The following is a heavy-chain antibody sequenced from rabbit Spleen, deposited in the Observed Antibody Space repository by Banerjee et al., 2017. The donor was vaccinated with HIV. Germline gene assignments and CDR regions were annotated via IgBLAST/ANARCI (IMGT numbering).Heavy chain of an antibody. CDR1: GFSFSTSDY. J-gene: IGHJ6*01. V-gene: IGHV1S45*01. Sequence: QEQLVESRGDLVKPGASLTLTCTASGFSFSTSDYMCWVRQAPGKGLEWISCIAGSSSAFTYSATWAKGRFTCSKTSSTTVTLQMTSLTVADTATYFCARDTGSSFSSYGMDLWGPGTLVTVS. CDR3: ARDTGSSFSSYGMDL. D-gene: IGHD8-1*01. CDR2: IAGSSSAFT.